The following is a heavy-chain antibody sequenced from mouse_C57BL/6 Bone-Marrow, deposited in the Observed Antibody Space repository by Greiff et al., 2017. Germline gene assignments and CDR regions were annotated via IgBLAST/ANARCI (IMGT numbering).Heavy chain of an antibody. D-gene: IGHD1-1*01. Sequence: VQLQQSGPELVKPGASVKLSCKASGYTFTSYDINWVKQRPGQGLEWIGWIYPRDGSTKYNEKFKGKATLTVATSSSTAYMELHSLTSEDSAVYFCARSLTTVVATEGFAYWGQGTLVTVSA. V-gene: IGHV1-85*01. CDR1: GYTFTSYD. CDR3: ARSLTTVVATEGFAY. CDR2: IYPRDGST. J-gene: IGHJ3*01.